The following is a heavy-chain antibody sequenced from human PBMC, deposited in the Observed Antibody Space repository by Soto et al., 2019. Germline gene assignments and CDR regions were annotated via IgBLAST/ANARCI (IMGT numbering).Heavy chain of an antibody. V-gene: IGHV1-69*13. D-gene: IGHD3-22*01. J-gene: IGHJ6*02. CDR1: GGTFSSYA. CDR2: IIPIFGTA. Sequence: ASVKVSCKASGGTFSSYAISWVRQAPGQGLEWMGGIIPIFGTANYAQKFQGRVTITADESTSTASMELSSLRSEDTAVDYCATHTYYYDSSGYPLYYYGMDVWGQGTTVTVSS. CDR3: ATHTYYYDSSGYPLYYYGMDV.